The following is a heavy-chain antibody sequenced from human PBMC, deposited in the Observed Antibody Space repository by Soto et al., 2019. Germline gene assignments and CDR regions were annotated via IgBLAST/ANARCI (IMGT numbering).Heavy chain of an antibody. CDR1: GYSFTSYW. V-gene: IGHV5-51*01. D-gene: IGHD2-2*01. CDR2: IYPGDSDT. J-gene: IGHJ4*02. CDR3: ARHGKKYCSSTSCYSPLAGY. Sequence: EVQLVQSGAEVKKPGESLKISCKGSGYSFTSYWIGWVRQMPGKGLEWMGIIYPGDSDTRYSPSFQGQVTISADKSISTAYLQWSSLKASDTAMYYCARHGKKYCSSTSCYSPLAGYWGQGTLVTVSS.